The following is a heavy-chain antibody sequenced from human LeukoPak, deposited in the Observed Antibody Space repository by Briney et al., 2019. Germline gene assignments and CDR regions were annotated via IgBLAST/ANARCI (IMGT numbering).Heavy chain of an antibody. CDR1: GYMFTTYY. Sequence: ASVKVSCKTSGYMFTTYYPHWVRQAPGQGLEWMGWINPHSGGTNYAQKFQGRVTMTRDTSISTVYVELSSLRSDDTAVYYCARGGTGYSSGWLRAFDIWGQGTMVTASS. CDR2: INPHSGGT. CDR3: ARGGTGYSSGWLRAFDI. D-gene: IGHD6-19*01. J-gene: IGHJ3*02. V-gene: IGHV1-2*02.